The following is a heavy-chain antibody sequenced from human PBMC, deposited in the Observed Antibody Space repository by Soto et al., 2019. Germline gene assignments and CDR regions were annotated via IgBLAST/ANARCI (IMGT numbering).Heavy chain of an antibody. J-gene: IGHJ6*03. CDR3: ANTGIAARQYYYYYYMDV. V-gene: IGHV3-30*18. CDR1: GFTFSSYG. CDR2: ISYDGSNK. Sequence: GGSLRLSCAASGFTFSSYGMHWVRQAPGKGLEWVAVISYDGSNKYYADSVKGRFTISRDNSKNTLYVQMNSLRAEDTAVYYCANTGIAARQYYYYYYMDVWGKGTTVTVSS. D-gene: IGHD6-6*01.